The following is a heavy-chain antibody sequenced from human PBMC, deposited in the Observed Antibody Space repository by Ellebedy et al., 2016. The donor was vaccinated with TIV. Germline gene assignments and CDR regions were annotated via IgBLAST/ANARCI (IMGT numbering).Heavy chain of an antibody. V-gene: IGHV5-10-1*01. D-gene: IGHD4-17*01. CDR3: ASAGDYVGGFDY. CDR2: IDPSDSYT. Sequence: PGGSLRLSCKGSGYSFTSYWISWVRQMPGKGLEWMGRIDPSDSYTNYSPSFQGPVTISADKSISTAYLQWSSLKASDTAMYYCASAGDYVGGFDYWGQGTLVTVSS. J-gene: IGHJ4*02. CDR1: GYSFTSYW.